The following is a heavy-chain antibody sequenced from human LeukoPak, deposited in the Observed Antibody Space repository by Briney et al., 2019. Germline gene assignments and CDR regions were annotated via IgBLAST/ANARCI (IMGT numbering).Heavy chain of an antibody. Sequence: ASVKVSCKASGYTFTGYYMHWVRQAPGQGLEWMGWINPNSGGTNYAQKFQGRVTMTRDTSISTAYMELSRLRSDDTAVYYCARSRGGRVPAAGNWFDPWGQETLVTVSS. D-gene: IGHD2-2*01. V-gene: IGHV1-2*02. J-gene: IGHJ5*02. CDR1: GYTFTGYY. CDR3: ARSRGGRVPAAGNWFDP. CDR2: INPNSGGT.